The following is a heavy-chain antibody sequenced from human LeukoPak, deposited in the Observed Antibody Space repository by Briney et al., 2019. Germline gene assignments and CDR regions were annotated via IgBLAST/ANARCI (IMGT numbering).Heavy chain of an antibody. V-gene: IGHV3-21*01. Sequence: GGSLRLSCAASGFTFSSYSMNWVRQAPGKGLEWVASISSSSSYIYYADSVKGRFTISRDNAKNSLYLQMNSLRAEDTAVYYCARVPKYSSSWYVGYWGQGTLVTVSS. CDR3: ARVPKYSSSWYVGY. CDR2: ISSSSSYI. J-gene: IGHJ4*02. D-gene: IGHD6-13*01. CDR1: GFTFSSYS.